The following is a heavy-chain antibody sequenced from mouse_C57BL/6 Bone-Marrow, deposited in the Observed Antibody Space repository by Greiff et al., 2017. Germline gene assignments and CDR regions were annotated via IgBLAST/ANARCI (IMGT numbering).Heavy chain of an antibody. CDR3: ASHDGYLYYYAMDY. CDR2: ISDGGSYT. Sequence: EVQRVESGGGLVKPGGSLKLSCAASGFTFSSYAMSLVRQTPEKRLEWVATISDGGSYTYYPDNVKGRFTISRDNAKNNLYLQMSHLKSEDTAMYYCASHDGYLYYYAMDYWGQGTSVTVSS. J-gene: IGHJ4*01. D-gene: IGHD2-3*01. V-gene: IGHV5-4*01. CDR1: GFTFSSYA.